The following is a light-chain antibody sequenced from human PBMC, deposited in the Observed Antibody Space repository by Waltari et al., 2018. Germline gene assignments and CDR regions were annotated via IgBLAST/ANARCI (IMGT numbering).Light chain of an antibody. CDR2: DAS. J-gene: IGKJ4*01. CDR3: QQYHSVPLT. CDR1: QDIKQS. V-gene: IGKV1-33*01. Sequence: DIHMTQSPSSLSAPVGDRVTITCQASQDIKQSLNWFHQKPWTAPEVLIFDASNSQTGAPSRFSGSGSGTDFTFTISSLQPEDMGTYYCQQYHSVPLTFGGGTTVEIK.